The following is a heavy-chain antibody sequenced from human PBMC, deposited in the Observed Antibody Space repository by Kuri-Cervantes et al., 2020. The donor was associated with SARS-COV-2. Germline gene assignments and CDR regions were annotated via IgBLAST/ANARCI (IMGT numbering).Heavy chain of an antibody. CDR2: IYYSGST. CDR1: GGSISSYY. V-gene: IGHV4-59*01. CDR3: ASPGLMVYAMEFDY. Sequence: GSLRLSCTVSGGSISSYYWSWIRQPPGKGLEWIGYIYYSGSTNYNPSLKSRVTISVDTSKNQFSLKLSSVTAADTAVYYCASPGLMVYAMEFDYWGQGTLVTVSS. D-gene: IGHD2-8*01. J-gene: IGHJ4*02.